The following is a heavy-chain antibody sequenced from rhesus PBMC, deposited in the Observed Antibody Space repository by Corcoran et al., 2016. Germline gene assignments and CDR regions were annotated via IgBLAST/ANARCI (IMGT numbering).Heavy chain of an antibody. D-gene: IGHD6-31*01. J-gene: IGHJ5-1*01. Sequence: QVQLQESGPGPVKPSETLHLTCAVSGASISSSWWSWIRQPQGRGRAWTGEIKGNSGNTYYNPSLKMRITISKDASKNQFSLKLSSVTAADTAVYYCARGNFYSSGAPNRFDVWGPGVLVTVSS. V-gene: IGHV4-80*01. CDR2: IKGNSGNT. CDR1: GASISSSW. CDR3: ARGNFYSSGAPNRFDV.